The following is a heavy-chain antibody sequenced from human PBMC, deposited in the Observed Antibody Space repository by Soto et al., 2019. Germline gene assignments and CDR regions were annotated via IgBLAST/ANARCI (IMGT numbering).Heavy chain of an antibody. J-gene: IGHJ3*02. CDR2: ISYDGSNK. CDR1: GFTFSSYA. D-gene: IGHD3-22*01. Sequence: GGSLRLSCAASGFTFSSYAMHWVRQAPGKGLEWVAVISYDGSNKYYADSVKGRFTISRDNSKNTLYLQMNSLRAEDTAVYYCARGGSFNWHYYDSSGYSYDAFDIWGQGTMVTVSS. V-gene: IGHV3-30-3*01. CDR3: ARGGSFNWHYYDSSGYSYDAFDI.